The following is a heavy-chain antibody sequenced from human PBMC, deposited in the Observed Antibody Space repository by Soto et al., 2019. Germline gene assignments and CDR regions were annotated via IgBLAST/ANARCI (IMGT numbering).Heavy chain of an antibody. CDR1: GFTFRRHA. J-gene: IGHJ5*02. CDR3: ARETLELXFGP. V-gene: IGHV3-33*01. D-gene: IGHD3-3*01. Sequence: LRLSCAASGFTFRRHAMHWIRQAPGKRPEWLAIIWYDGSRKLYADSVKGRFNISRDNSNNALYLQMNSLRAEDTAVYYCARETLELXFGPWGQGTLVTVSS. CDR2: IWYDGSRK.